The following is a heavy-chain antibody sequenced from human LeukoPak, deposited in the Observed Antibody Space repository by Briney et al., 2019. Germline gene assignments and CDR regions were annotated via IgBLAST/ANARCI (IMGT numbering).Heavy chain of an antibody. Sequence: PGGSLRLSCAASGFTFSSYEMNWVRQAPGKGLEWVSSISSGSSYIYYADSVKGRFTISRDNAKNSLYLQINSLRAEDTAVYYCAREGSWEYCSGGSCYYFDYWGQGTLVTVSS. D-gene: IGHD2-15*01. CDR1: GFTFSSYE. V-gene: IGHV3-21*01. CDR2: ISSGSSYI. J-gene: IGHJ4*02. CDR3: AREGSWEYCSGGSCYYFDY.